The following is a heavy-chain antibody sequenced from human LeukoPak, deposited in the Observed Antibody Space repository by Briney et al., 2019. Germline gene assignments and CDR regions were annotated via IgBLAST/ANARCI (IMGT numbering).Heavy chain of an antibody. J-gene: IGHJ4*02. CDR3: AKDRYSYAFEYSDS. CDR2: ISNDGSKK. D-gene: IGHD5-18*01. V-gene: IGHV3-30*18. CDR1: GFTFSNFW. Sequence: GGSLRLSCTASGFTFSNFWMGWVRQAPGKGLEWVAVISNDGSKKYYADSVKGRFTISRDNSKSTLSLQVSSLRTEDTAVYYCAKDRYSYAFEYSDSWGQGTLVTVSS.